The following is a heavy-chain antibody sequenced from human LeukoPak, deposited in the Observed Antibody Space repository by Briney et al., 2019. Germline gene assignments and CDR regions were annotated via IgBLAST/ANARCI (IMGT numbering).Heavy chain of an antibody. Sequence: WGSLRLSCAASGFTLSSHGMHWVRQAPGKGLEWVAFLRYDGSNKYYADSVKGRFTISRDNSKNILYLQMNSLRTEDTAVYYCATQEIDYWGQGTLVTVSS. CDR3: ATQEIDY. CDR2: LRYDGSNK. J-gene: IGHJ4*02. CDR1: GFTLSSHG. V-gene: IGHV3-30*02.